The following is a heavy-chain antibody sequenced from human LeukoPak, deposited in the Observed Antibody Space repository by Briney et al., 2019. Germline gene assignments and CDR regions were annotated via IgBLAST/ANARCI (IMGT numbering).Heavy chain of an antibody. CDR1: GFTFYNYA. V-gene: IGHV3-23*01. D-gene: IGHD2-8*02. CDR2: ISDSGGNT. Sequence: GGSLRLSCAASGFTFYNYAMSWVRQAPGKGLEWVSTISDSGGNTYYADSVKGRFTISRDNSENTLYLQMNSLRAEDTAVYYCAKPLGYCTGGVCYSNYFDPWGQGTLVTVSS. J-gene: IGHJ5*02. CDR3: AKPLGYCTGGVCYSNYFDP.